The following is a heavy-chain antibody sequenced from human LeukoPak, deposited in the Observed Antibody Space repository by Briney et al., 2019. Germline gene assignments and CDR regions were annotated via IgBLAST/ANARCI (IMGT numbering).Heavy chain of an antibody. Sequence: GGSLRLSCSASGFTFSSYAMHWVRQAPGKGLEYVSAISNNGGSTYYADSVKGRFTISRDNSKNTLYLQMSSLRAEDTAVYYCVKDRKYCSGGSCYSPYAEYFQHWGQGTLVTVSS. CDR2: ISNNGGST. D-gene: IGHD2-15*01. CDR3: VKDRKYCSGGSCYSPYAEYFQH. J-gene: IGHJ1*01. CDR1: GFTFSSYA. V-gene: IGHV3-64D*06.